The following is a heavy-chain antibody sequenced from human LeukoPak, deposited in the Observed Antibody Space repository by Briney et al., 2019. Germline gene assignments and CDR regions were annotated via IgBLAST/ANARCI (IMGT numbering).Heavy chain of an antibody. CDR3: ARDPAAWDY. D-gene: IGHD6-13*01. Sequence: GGSLRLSCAASGFTFSTYWMNWYRQAPGKGLEWVGNINQDASEINYVDSVRGRFTISRDNAKNSLYLQMNSLRAEDTAVYYCARDPAAWDYWGQGTLVTVSS. CDR1: GFTFSTYW. V-gene: IGHV3-7*01. J-gene: IGHJ4*02. CDR2: INQDASEI.